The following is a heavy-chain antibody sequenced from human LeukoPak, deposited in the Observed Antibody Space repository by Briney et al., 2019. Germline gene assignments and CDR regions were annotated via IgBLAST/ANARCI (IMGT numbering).Heavy chain of an antibody. CDR2: IYYSGST. CDR3: ASEGSRDFWSGPVYYFDY. J-gene: IGHJ4*02. D-gene: IGHD3-3*01. CDR1: GGSISSSSYY. Sequence: SETLSLTCTVSGGSISSSSYYWGWIRQPPGKGLEWIGSIYYSGSTYYNPSLKSRVTISVDTSKNQFSLKLSSVTAADTAVYYCASEGSRDFWSGPVYYFDYWGQGTLVTVSS. V-gene: IGHV4-39*07.